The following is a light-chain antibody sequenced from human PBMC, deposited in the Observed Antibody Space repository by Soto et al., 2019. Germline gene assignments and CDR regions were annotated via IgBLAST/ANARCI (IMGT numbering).Light chain of an antibody. J-gene: IGKJ1*01. CDR1: QGISSY. CDR2: AAS. CDR3: QQYNYYWT. Sequence: AIRMTQSPSSLSASTGDRVTITCRASQGISSYLAWYQQKPGKAPKLLIYAASTLQSGVPARFSGSGSGTEFTLSISSLQPDDFATYYCQQYNYYWTFGQGTKVDIK. V-gene: IGKV1-8*01.